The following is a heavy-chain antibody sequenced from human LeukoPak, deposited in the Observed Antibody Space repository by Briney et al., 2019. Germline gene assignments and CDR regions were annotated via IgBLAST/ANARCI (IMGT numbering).Heavy chain of an antibody. J-gene: IGHJ5*02. Sequence: SVKVSCKASGGTFGSYAVSWARQAPGQGLEWMGGIIPIFGTANYAQKFQGRVTITTDESTSTAYMELSSLRSEDTAVYYCARNVDTAMAYNWFDPWGQGTLVTVSS. CDR2: IIPIFGTA. CDR1: GGTFGSYA. CDR3: ARNVDTAMAYNWFDP. D-gene: IGHD5-18*01. V-gene: IGHV1-69*05.